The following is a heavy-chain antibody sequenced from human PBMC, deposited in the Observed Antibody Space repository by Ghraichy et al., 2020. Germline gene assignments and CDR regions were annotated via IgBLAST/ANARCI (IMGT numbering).Heavy chain of an antibody. CDR1: GFTFSSYN. D-gene: IGHD6-19*01. J-gene: IGHJ6*02. CDR2: ITSSSRYI. V-gene: IGHV3-21*01. CDR3: ARVGGRGWYIGDDYNWDV. Sequence: GGSLRLSCAASGFTFSSYNMNWVRQAPGKGLEWVSSITSSSRYIYYAASVKGRFTISRDNAKNSLYLQMNSLRAEDTAMYYCARVGGRGWYIGDDYNWDVWGQGTTVTVSS.